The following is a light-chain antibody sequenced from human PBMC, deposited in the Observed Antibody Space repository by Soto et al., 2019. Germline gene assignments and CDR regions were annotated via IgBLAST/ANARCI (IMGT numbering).Light chain of an antibody. CDR2: GAS. Sequence: EIVMTQSPATLSVSPGERATLSCRASQSVSSNLAWYQQKPGQAHRLLIYGASTRATGIPARFSGSGSGTAFTLTISSLQSEDFAVYYCQQYNNWPLLTFGGGTKVEIK. CDR3: QQYNNWPLLT. V-gene: IGKV3-15*01. J-gene: IGKJ4*01. CDR1: QSVSSN.